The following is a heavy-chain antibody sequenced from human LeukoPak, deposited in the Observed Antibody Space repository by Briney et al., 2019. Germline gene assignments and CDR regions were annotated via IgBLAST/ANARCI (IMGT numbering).Heavy chain of an antibody. CDR2: IIPIFGTA. CDR1: GGTFSSYA. J-gene: IGHJ6*02. Sequence: SVKVSCKASGGTFSSYAISWVRQALGQGLEWMGGIIPIFGTANYAQKFQGRVTITADESTSTAYMELSSLRSEDTAVYYCARDRSGSYSGDNYYYYYGMDVWGQGTTVTVSS. D-gene: IGHD1-26*01. CDR3: ARDRSGSYSGDNYYYYYGMDV. V-gene: IGHV1-69*13.